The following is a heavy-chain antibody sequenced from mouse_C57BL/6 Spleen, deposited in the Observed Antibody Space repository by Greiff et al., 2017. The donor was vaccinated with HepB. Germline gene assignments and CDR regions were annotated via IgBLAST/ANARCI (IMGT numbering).Heavy chain of an antibody. Sequence: QVQLKQSGAELAKPGASVKLSCKASGYTFTSYWMHWVKQRPGQGLEWIGYINPSSGYTKYNQKFKAKATLTADKSSSTAYMQLSSRTYEDSAVYYCARRRYDYDVRAMDYWGQGTSVTVSS. D-gene: IGHD2-4*01. V-gene: IGHV1-7*01. CDR1: GYTFTSYW. CDR2: INPSSGYT. J-gene: IGHJ4*01. CDR3: ARRRYDYDVRAMDY.